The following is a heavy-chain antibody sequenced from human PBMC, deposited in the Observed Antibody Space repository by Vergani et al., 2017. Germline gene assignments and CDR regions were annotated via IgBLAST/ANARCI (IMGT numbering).Heavy chain of an antibody. V-gene: IGHV3-66*01. Sequence: VQLVESGGGLVKPGGSLRLSCAASGFTFSDYYMSWVRQAPGKGLEWVSVIYSGGSTYYADSVKGRFTISRDNAKNSLYLQMNSLRAEDTAVYYCAREWIAAAVLGYYYYYGMDVWGQGTTVTVSS. CDR3: AREWIAAAVLGYYYYYGMDV. D-gene: IGHD6-13*01. J-gene: IGHJ6*02. CDR2: IYSGGST. CDR1: GFTFSDYY.